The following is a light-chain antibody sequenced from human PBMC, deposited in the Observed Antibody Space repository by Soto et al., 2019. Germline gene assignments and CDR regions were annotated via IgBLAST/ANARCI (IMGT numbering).Light chain of an antibody. V-gene: IGKV3-15*01. Sequence: EILMTQSPGTLAVSPGERATLSCGASQTINTKLAWYQQKPGQAPRLLIFGASTRATGIPASFSGSGSGTEFSLTITSLQYEDFALYYCQQYNNRHPWTFGQGTKVDIK. CDR1: QTINTK. J-gene: IGKJ1*01. CDR2: GAS. CDR3: QQYNNRHPWT.